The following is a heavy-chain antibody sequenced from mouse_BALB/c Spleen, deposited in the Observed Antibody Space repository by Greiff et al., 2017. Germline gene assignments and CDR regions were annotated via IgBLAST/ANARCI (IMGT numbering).Heavy chain of an antibody. J-gene: IGHJ1*01. CDR2: ISSGGSYT. CDR3: TRDGTTVVARWYFDV. D-gene: IGHD1-1*01. V-gene: IGHV5-6-4*01. Sequence: EVMLVESGGGLVKPGGSLKLSCAASGFTFSSYTMSWVRQTPEKRLEWVATISSGGSYTYYPDSVKGRFTISRDNAKNTLYLQMSSLKSEDTAMYYCTRDGTTVVARWYFDVWGAGTTVTVSS. CDR1: GFTFSSYT.